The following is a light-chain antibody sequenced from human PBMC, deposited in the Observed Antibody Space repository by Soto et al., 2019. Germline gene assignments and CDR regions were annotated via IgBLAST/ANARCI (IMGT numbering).Light chain of an antibody. Sequence: QSALAQPRSVSGSPGQSVTISCTGTSSDVGNYKYVSWYQQHPGKAPKLMIYEVSNRPSGVSNRFSGSKSGNTASLTISGLQAEDETDYYCFSYTSSGTYVFGTGTKVTV. CDR1: SSDVGNYKY. V-gene: IGLV2-14*01. CDR2: EVS. J-gene: IGLJ1*01. CDR3: FSYTSSGTYV.